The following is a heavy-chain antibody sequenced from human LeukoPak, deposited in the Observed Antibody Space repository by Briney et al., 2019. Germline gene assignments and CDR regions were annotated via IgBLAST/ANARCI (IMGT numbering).Heavy chain of an antibody. D-gene: IGHD1-26*01. V-gene: IGHV4-31*03. J-gene: IGHJ4*02. CDR2: IHYSGGT. Sequence: SETLSLTCTVSGGSISRGDYYWTWVRQHPEKGLEWIGYIHYSGGTYYNPSLKSRVTISLDTYKNQFSLGLSSVTAADTAVYYCARVVVGVTIDYWGQGALVTVSS. CDR1: GGSISRGDYY. CDR3: ARVVVGVTIDY.